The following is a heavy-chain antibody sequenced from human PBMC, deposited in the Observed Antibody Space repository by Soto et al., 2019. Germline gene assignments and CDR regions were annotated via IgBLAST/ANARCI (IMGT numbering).Heavy chain of an antibody. D-gene: IGHD6-13*01. CDR3: ARHRSSSWRRYFDL. V-gene: IGHV4-59*01. Sequence: QVQLQESGPGLVKPSETLSLTCTVSGGSISSYYWSWIRQPPGKGPEWIGYIYESGSINYNPSLKSRVTISVGTSKNQFSLRLSSVTAADAAVYYCARHRSSSWRRYFDLWGRGTLVTVSS. J-gene: IGHJ2*01. CDR2: IYESGSI. CDR1: GGSISSYY.